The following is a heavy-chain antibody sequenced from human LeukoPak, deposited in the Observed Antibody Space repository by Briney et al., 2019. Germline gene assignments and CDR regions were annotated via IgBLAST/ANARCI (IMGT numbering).Heavy chain of an antibody. CDR3: ARDIVVVPAARYFDY. Sequence: GGSLRLSCAASGLTFSSHWMHWVRQAPGKGLVWVSRITNDGSSTTYADSVEGRFTISRDNAKNMLYLQVNSLRAEDTAVYYCARDIVVVPAARYFDYWGQGTLVTVSS. CDR2: ITNDGSST. V-gene: IGHV3-74*01. D-gene: IGHD2-2*01. CDR1: GLTFSSHW. J-gene: IGHJ4*02.